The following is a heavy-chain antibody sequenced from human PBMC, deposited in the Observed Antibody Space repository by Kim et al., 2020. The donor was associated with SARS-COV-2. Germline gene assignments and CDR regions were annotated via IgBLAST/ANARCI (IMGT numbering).Heavy chain of an antibody. D-gene: IGHD5-12*01. CDR2: IYCSRST. CDR1: GGSISSSSYY. V-gene: IGHV4-39*01. CDR3: ARHHVEMATILWYYGMDV. J-gene: IGHJ6*02. Sequence: SETLSLTCTXSGGSISSSSYYWGWIRQPPGQGLEWIGSIYCSRSTYSNPSLKSRVTISVDTSKNQFSLKLSSVTAADTAVYYWARHHVEMATILWYYGMDVWGQGTTVTVSS.